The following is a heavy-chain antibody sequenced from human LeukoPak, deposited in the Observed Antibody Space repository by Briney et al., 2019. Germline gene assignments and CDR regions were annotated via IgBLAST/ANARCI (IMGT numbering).Heavy chain of an antibody. CDR1: GYTFTSYG. CDR3: ARDVGVVVTATAFDP. V-gene: IGHV1-18*01. Sequence: ASVKVSCKASGYTFTSYGISWVRQAPGQGLEWMGLISAYNGDTNYAQKPQGRVTMTTDASTSTAYMELRSLRSDDTAVYYCARDVGVVVTATAFDPWGQGTLVTVSS. CDR2: ISAYNGDT. J-gene: IGHJ5*02. D-gene: IGHD2-21*02.